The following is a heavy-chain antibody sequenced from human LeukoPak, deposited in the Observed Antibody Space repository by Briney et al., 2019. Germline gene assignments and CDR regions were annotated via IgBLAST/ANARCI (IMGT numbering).Heavy chain of an antibody. J-gene: IGHJ4*02. CDR2: ISSSGSTI. V-gene: IGHV3-48*03. Sequence: GGSLRLSCAASGFTFSSYEMNWVRQAPGKGLEWVSYISSSGSTIYYADSVKGRFTISRDNAKNSLYLQMNSLRAEDTAVYYCARYDILTGYPYYFDYWGQGTRVTVSS. CDR1: GFTFSSYE. D-gene: IGHD3-9*01. CDR3: ARYDILTGYPYYFDY.